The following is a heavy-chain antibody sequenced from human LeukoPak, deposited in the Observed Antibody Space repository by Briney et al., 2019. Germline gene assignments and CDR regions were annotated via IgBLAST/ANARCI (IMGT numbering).Heavy chain of an antibody. V-gene: IGHV1-69*13. J-gene: IGHJ6*02. CDR1: GDTFNTFA. Sequence: SVKVSCTASGDTFNTFAISWLRQAPGQGLEWMGGFIPNFGTANYAQKFQGRVTITADESTSTAYMELSSLRSDDTAVYYCASPRRGDDFSRYFYYGMDVWGQGTTVIVSS. CDR3: ASPRRGDDFSRYFYYGMDV. D-gene: IGHD5-12*01. CDR2: FIPNFGTA.